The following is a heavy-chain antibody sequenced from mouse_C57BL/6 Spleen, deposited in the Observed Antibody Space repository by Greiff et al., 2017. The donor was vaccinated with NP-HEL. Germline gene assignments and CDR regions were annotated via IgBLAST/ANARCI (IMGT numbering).Heavy chain of an antibody. V-gene: IGHV1-52*01. CDR2: IDPSDSET. Sequence: QVQLQQPGAELVRPGSSVKLSCKASGYTFTSYWMHWVKQRPIQGLEWIGNIDPSDSETHYNQKFKDKATLPVDKSSSTAYMQLSSLTSEDSAVYYCVRTPYGRAGAMDYWGQGTSVTVSS. D-gene: IGHD1-1*01. CDR3: VRTPYGRAGAMDY. CDR1: GYTFTSYW. J-gene: IGHJ4*01.